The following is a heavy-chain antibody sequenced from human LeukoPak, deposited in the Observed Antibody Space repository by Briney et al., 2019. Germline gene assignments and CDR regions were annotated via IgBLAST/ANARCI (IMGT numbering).Heavy chain of an antibody. Sequence: SVKVSCKASGGTFSSYAISWVRQAPGQGLEWMGGIIPIFGTANYAQKFHGRVTITADESTSTAYMELSSLRSEDTAVYYCAIYYYDSSGIGYYFDYWGQGTLVTVSS. J-gene: IGHJ4*02. D-gene: IGHD3-22*01. V-gene: IGHV1-69*13. CDR2: IIPIFGTA. CDR1: GGTFSSYA. CDR3: AIYYYDSSGIGYYFDY.